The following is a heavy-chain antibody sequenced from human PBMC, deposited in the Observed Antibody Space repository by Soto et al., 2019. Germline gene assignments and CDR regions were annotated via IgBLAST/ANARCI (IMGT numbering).Heavy chain of an antibody. V-gene: IGHV1-18*04. J-gene: IGHJ4*02. CDR2: ISVYNGKT. Sequence: ASVKVSCRASGYTFTSFGISWVRQAPGQGLEWMGWISVYNGKTNYAQKVQGRVTVTTDTSTSTAYMELRSLTSDDTAVYYCARRGPFHYDTSGFHDNWGQGTLVTVSS. CDR1: GYTFTSFG. CDR3: ARRGPFHYDTSGFHDN. D-gene: IGHD3-22*01.